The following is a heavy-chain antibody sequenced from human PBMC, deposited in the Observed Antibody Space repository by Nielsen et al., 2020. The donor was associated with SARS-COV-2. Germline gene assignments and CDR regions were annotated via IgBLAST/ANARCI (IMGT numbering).Heavy chain of an antibody. Sequence: GESLKISCQGSGYSFTSYWITWVRQMPGKGLQWMGKIDPTDSQTNYSPSFQGHVTISVDKSISTAYLQWNSLRVEDTAMYYCAREGDTYGVRNFDYWGQGIMVTVSS. J-gene: IGHJ4*02. CDR3: AREGDTYGVRNFDY. D-gene: IGHD5-18*01. CDR1: GYSFTSYW. CDR2: IDPTDSQT. V-gene: IGHV5-10-1*01.